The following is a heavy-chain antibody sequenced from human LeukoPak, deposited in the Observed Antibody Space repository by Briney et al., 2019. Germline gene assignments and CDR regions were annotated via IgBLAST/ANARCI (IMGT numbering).Heavy chain of an antibody. CDR1: GFTFSSYA. CDR3: ASANGAAMANPPGDY. J-gene: IGHJ4*02. D-gene: IGHD5-18*01. CDR2: ISYDGSNK. V-gene: IGHV3-30-3*01. Sequence: PGGSLRPSCAASGFTFSSYAMHWVRQAPGKGLEWVAVISYDGSNKYYAVSVKGRFTISRDNSKNTLYLQMSSLRAEDTAVYYCASANGAAMANPPGDYWGQGTLVTVSS.